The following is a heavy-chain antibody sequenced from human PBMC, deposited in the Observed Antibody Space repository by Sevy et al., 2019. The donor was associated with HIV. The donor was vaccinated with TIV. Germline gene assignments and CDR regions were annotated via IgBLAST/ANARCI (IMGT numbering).Heavy chain of an antibody. D-gene: IGHD5-12*01. V-gene: IGHV3-15*01. CDR1: GFTFSNVW. CDR3: TTDVRARVALATFDY. Sequence: GGSLRLSCAASGFTFSNVWMNWVRQAPGKGLEWVGRIKSKTDGGTNDYAAPVKGRFTISRDDSKNTLYLQMNSLKTEDTAVYYCTTDVRARVALATFDYWGQGTLVTVSS. J-gene: IGHJ4*02. CDR2: IKSKTDGGTN.